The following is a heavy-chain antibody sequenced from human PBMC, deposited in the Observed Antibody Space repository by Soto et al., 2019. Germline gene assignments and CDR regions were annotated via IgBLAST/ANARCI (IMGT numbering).Heavy chain of an antibody. V-gene: IGHV3-23*01. J-gene: IGHJ4*02. Sequence: PGGSLRLSCVVSGFTFSSYAMSWVRQAPGKGLEWVSAVSGGGGTTYYADSVKGRFTISRDNSKNTLYLQMNSLRAEDTAVYYCAKGASAHTAMANFDYWGQGTLVTVSS. D-gene: IGHD5-18*01. CDR1: GFTFSSYA. CDR3: AKGASAHTAMANFDY. CDR2: VSGGGGTT.